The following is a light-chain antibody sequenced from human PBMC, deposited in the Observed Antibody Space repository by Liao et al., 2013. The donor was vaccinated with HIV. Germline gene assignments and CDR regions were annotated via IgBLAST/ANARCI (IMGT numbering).Light chain of an antibody. J-gene: IGLJ1*01. Sequence: SYDLTQPPSVSVSPGQIANITCSGDTLANKYASWYQQRPGQSPVLVIYQDSKRPSGIPERFSGSTSGNTATLTIIGTQALDEADYYCQAWDSSTYVFGTGTRVTVL. V-gene: IGLV3-1*01. CDR2: QDS. CDR1: TLANKY. CDR3: QAWDSSTYV.